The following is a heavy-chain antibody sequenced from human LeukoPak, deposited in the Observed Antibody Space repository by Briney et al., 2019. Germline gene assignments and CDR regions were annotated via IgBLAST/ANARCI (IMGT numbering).Heavy chain of an antibody. CDR2: ISAYNCNT. D-gene: IGHD3-3*01. CDR3: ARSSYDFWSGYPRNKNYYYYYMDV. J-gene: IGHJ6*03. Sequence: GASVKVSCKASGYTFTSYGISWVRQAPGQGLEWMGWISAYNCNTNYAQKLQGRVTMTTDTSTSAAYMELRSLRSDDTAVYYCARSSYDFWSGYPRNKNYYYYYMDVWGKGTTVTVSS. V-gene: IGHV1-18*01. CDR1: GYTFTSYG.